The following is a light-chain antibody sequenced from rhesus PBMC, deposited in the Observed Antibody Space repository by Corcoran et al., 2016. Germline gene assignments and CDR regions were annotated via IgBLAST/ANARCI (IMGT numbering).Light chain of an antibody. CDR1: QSLLSRNGYNY. Sequence: DIVMTQTPLSLPVTLGEPASISCRSSQSLLSRNGYNYLNWYLQKPGPSPQLLIFYGSTRASGVPDRVSGSGSGTDFTLKISRVEAEDVGVYYCLKALQTPLTFGGGTKVEIK. J-gene: IGKJ4*01. CDR3: LKALQTPLT. V-gene: IGKV2-60*01. CDR2: YGS.